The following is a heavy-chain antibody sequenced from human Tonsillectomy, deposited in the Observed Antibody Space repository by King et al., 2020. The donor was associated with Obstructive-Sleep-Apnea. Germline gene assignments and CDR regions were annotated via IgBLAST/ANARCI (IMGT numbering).Heavy chain of an antibody. CDR1: GFNVRDNY. CDR3: AREGAGSGREFDL. J-gene: IGHJ5*02. CDR2: IYRSGNA. D-gene: IGHD2-15*01. V-gene: IGHV3-53*04. Sequence: VQLVESGGGLVQPGGSLRLSCAATGFNVRDNYMSWVRQAPGKGLEWVSVIYRSGNAYSADSVKGRFTISRHNSKNALFLQMNNLRVEDTAVYYCAREGAGSGREFDLWVQGTLVTVSS.